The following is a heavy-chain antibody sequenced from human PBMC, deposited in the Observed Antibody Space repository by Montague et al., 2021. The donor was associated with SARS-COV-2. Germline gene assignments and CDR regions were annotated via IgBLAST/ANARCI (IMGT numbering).Heavy chain of an antibody. CDR3: ARSIWFGPFDY. V-gene: IGHV3-7*01. CDR2: IKQDGSEK. CDR1: GFTFSSYA. Sequence: SLRLSCAASGFTFSSYAIHWVRQAPGKGLEWVANIKQDGSEKYYVDSVKGRFTISRDNAKTSLFLQMNSLRAEDTAVYFCARSIWFGPFDYWGQGTLVTVSS. J-gene: IGHJ4*02. D-gene: IGHD3-10*01.